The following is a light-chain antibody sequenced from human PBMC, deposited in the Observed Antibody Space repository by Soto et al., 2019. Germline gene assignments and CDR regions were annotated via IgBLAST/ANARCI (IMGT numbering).Light chain of an antibody. J-gene: IGKJ1*01. Sequence: DIQMTQSPSTLSASVGDRVTITCRASQSISNWLAWYQQKPGKAPKLLIYDASTLQSGVPSRFSGSGSATDFTLTISSLQAEDVASYYCQQYSTYSWTFGQGTKVDIK. CDR1: QSISNW. CDR3: QQYSTYSWT. V-gene: IGKV1-5*01. CDR2: DAS.